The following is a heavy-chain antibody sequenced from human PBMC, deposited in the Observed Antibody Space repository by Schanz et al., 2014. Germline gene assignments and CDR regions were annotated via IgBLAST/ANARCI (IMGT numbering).Heavy chain of an antibody. Sequence: QVQLVQSGAEMKKPGASVKVSCKASGYTFTAYYMHWVRQAPGQGLEWLGWINPNSGATSSAQKFQGRVTMTRDTSSSTVYMQLSSLTSDDTAIYYCARVTTGYDSWGQGTLVTVSS. D-gene: IGHD5-12*01. CDR2: INPNSGAT. V-gene: IGHV1-2*02. CDR3: ARVTTGYDS. CDR1: GYTFTAYY. J-gene: IGHJ4*02.